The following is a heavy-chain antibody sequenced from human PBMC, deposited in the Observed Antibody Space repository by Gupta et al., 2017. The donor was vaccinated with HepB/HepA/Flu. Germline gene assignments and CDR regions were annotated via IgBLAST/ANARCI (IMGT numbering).Heavy chain of an antibody. CDR1: GGTFSSYA. V-gene: IGHV1-69*04. D-gene: IGHD1-7*01. J-gene: IGHJ4*02. CDR2: IIPILGIA. CDR3: ARDRKDNWNYLADY. Sequence: QVQLVQSGAEVKKPGSSVKVSCKASGGTFSSYAISWVRQAPGQGLEWMGRIIPILGIANYAQKVQGRVTITADKSTSTAYMELSSLRSEDTAVYYCARDRKDNWNYLADYWGQGTLVTVSS.